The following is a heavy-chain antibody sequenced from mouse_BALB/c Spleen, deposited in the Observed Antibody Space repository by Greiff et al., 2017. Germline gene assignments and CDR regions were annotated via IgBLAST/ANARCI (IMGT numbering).Heavy chain of an antibody. CDR1: GYSITSDYA. Sequence: DVKLQESGPGLVKPSQSLSLTCTVTGYSITSDYAWNWIRQFPGNKLEWMGYISYSGSTSYNPSLKSRISITRDTSKNQFFLQLNSVTTEDTATYYCAREDYRYDVDYAMDYWGQGTSVTVSS. D-gene: IGHD2-14*01. J-gene: IGHJ4*01. CDR2: ISYSGST. CDR3: AREDYRYDVDYAMDY. V-gene: IGHV3-2*02.